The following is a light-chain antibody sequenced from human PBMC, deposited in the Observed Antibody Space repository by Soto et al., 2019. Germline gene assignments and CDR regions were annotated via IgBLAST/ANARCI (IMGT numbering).Light chain of an antibody. V-gene: IGKV1-5*01. Sequence: DFQMIQSPSTLSASVGDRVTITCRARQSISKWLAWYQQKSGKAPKLLIFDASNLQSGVPSRFSGTGSGTEFTLTISRLQPDDFGTYYCQQYNTYPTTTFGHGPKVEIK. J-gene: IGKJ1*01. CDR3: QQYNTYPTTT. CDR1: QSISKW. CDR2: DAS.